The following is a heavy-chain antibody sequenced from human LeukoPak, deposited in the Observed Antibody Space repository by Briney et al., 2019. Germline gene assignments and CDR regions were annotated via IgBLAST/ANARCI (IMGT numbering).Heavy chain of an antibody. D-gene: IGHD2-2*02. CDR1: GFTFSSYS. CDR2: ISSSNSYI. J-gene: IGHJ5*02. CDR3: ARDRGHCSSTSCYTFGFDP. Sequence: GGSLRLSCAASGFTFSSYSMNWVRQAPGKGLEWVSSISSSNSYIYYADSVKGRFTISRDNAKNSLYLQMNSLRAEDTAVYYCARDRGHCSSTSCYTFGFDPWGQGTLVTVSS. V-gene: IGHV3-21*01.